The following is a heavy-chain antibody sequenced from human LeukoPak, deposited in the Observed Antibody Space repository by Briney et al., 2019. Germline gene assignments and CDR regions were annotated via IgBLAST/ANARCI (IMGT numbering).Heavy chain of an antibody. CDR3: ARDDGTYPQIDY. V-gene: IGHV4-39*07. Sequence: SETLSLTCTVSGGSISSSSYYWGWIRQPPGKGLEWIGSIYYSGSTYYNPSLKRRVTISVDTSKNQFSLKLSSVTAADTAVYYCARDDGTYPQIDYWGQGTLVTVSS. D-gene: IGHD2-2*01. CDR1: GGSISSSSYY. CDR2: IYYSGST. J-gene: IGHJ4*02.